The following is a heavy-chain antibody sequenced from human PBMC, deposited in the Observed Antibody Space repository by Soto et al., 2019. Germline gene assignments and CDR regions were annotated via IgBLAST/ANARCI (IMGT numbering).Heavy chain of an antibody. CDR1: GYTFTSYA. Sequence: ASVKVSCKASGYTFTSYAMHWVRQAPGQRLEWMGWINAGNGNTKYSQKFQGRVTITRDTSASTAYMELSSLRSEDTAVYYCARDSVVAATRAPFDYWGQGTLVTVPQ. D-gene: IGHD2-15*01. J-gene: IGHJ4*02. CDR3: ARDSVVAATRAPFDY. V-gene: IGHV1-3*01. CDR2: INAGNGNT.